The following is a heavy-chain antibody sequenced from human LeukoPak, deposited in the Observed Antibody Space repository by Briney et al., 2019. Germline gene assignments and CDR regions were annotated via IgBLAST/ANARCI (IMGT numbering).Heavy chain of an antibody. J-gene: IGHJ4*02. CDR1: GFTFDDYG. D-gene: IGHD3-16*02. CDR2: INWNGGGT. Sequence: PGGSLRLSCAASGFTFDDYGMSWVRQAPGKGLEWVSGINWNGGGTGYADSVKGRFTISRDNAKNSLYLQMNSLRAEDTALYYCARSSLGGLGELSLNFFDYWGQGTLVTVSS. CDR3: ARSSLGGLGELSLNFFDY. V-gene: IGHV3-20*04.